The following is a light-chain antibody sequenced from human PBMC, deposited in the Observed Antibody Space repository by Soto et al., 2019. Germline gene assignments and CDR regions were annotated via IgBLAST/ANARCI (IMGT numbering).Light chain of an antibody. V-gene: IGLV2-23*01. CDR3: CSFALRSTLI. J-gene: IGLJ2*01. CDR2: EGG. Sequence: QSALTQPASVSGSPGQSITISCTGTSSDVGGYNLVSWYQQYPGKAPKLMIYEGGKRPSGVSNRFSGSKSGNTASLTISGLQAEDEADYYCCSFALRSTLIFGGGTKVTVL. CDR1: SSDVGGYNL.